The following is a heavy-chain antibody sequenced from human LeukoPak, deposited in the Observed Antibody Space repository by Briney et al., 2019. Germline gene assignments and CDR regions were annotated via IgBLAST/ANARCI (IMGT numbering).Heavy chain of an antibody. CDR2: IKSNTDGGTT. Sequence: GGSLRLSCAASGFTFSDAWMSWVRQTPGKGLEWVGRIKSNTDGGTTDFAAPVKGRFTISRDDSEDALYLQMNSLKTEDTAVYYCTTQLLYEHNFDYWGQGTLVTVSS. CDR1: GFTFSDAW. D-gene: IGHD2-2*02. CDR3: TTQLLYEHNFDY. J-gene: IGHJ4*02. V-gene: IGHV3-15*01.